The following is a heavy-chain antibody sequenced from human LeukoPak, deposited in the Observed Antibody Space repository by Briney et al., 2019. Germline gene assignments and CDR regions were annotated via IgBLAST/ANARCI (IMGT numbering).Heavy chain of an antibody. V-gene: IGHV4-39*01. CDR1: GGSINNSSYY. D-gene: IGHD3-3*01. Sequence: SETLSLTCSVSGGSINNSSYYWGWIRQPPGKGLEWIGIISYSERMHYNSALKSRIAISVDTSKDQFSLNLESVTAADTAVYFCARGITTVFSNFYYYFGVDVWGQGTTVTVS. CDR3: ARGITTVFSNFYYYFGVDV. CDR2: ISYSERM. J-gene: IGHJ6*02.